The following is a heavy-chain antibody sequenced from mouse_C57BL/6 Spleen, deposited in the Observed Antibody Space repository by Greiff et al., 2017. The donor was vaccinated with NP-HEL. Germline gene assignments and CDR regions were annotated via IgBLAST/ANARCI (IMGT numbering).Heavy chain of an antibody. CDR3: AYGSNYPHYFDY. D-gene: IGHD1-1*01. CDR1: GYTFTSYW. CDR2: IDPSDSYT. V-gene: IGHV1-69*01. Sequence: VQLQQPGAELVMPGASVKLSCKASGYTFTSYWMHWVKQRPGQGLEWIGEIDPSDSYTNYNQKFKGKSTLTVDKSSSTAYMQLSSLTSEDSAVYYCAYGSNYPHYFDYWGQGTTLTVSS. J-gene: IGHJ2*01.